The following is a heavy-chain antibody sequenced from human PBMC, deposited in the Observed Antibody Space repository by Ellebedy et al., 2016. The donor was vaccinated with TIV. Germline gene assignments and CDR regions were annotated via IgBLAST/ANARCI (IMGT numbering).Heavy chain of an antibody. CDR2: ISYDGSSK. J-gene: IGHJ4*02. Sequence: GESLKISCAASGFSFSTFGMNWVRQAPGKGLEWVAVISYDGSSKYYADSVKGRFTISRDNSMTTLYLEMNSLRAEDTAVYYCARDLDKSSGWYGGAAYWGQGTLVTVSS. CDR1: GFSFSTFG. D-gene: IGHD6-19*01. V-gene: IGHV3-30*03. CDR3: ARDLDKSSGWYGGAAY.